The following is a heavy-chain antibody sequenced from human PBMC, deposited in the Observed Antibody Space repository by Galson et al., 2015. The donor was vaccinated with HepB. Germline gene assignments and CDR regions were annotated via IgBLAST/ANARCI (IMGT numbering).Heavy chain of an antibody. CDR1: GLTFSTYD. CDR3: ARGPSFLRGVDCGMDV. Sequence: SLRLSCAASGLTFSTYDIHWVRQVPGKGLEWLAVTSFDENNKHYADSVKGRFSISRDNSTDTVFLQMNGLRAEDTAVYYCARGPSFLRGVDCGMDVWGQGTTVTVSS. J-gene: IGHJ6*02. D-gene: IGHD3-10*01. V-gene: IGHV3-30*03. CDR2: TSFDENNK.